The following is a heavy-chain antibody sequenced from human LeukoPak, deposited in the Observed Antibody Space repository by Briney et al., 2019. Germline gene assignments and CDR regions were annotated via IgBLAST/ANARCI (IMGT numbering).Heavy chain of an antibody. V-gene: IGHV4-30-4*01. CDR1: GGSISSGDYY. CDR3: ARHVGGYTYGYSDY. J-gene: IGHJ4*02. D-gene: IGHD5-18*01. Sequence: SETLSLTCTVSGGSISSGDYYWSWIRQPPGTGLEWIGYIYYSGSTYYNPSLKSRVTISVDTSKNQFSLKLNSVTAADTAVYYCARHVGGYTYGYSDYWGQGTLVTVPS. CDR2: IYYSGST.